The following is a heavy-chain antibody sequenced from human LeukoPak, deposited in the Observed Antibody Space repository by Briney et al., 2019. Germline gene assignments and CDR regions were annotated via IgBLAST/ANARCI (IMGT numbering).Heavy chain of an antibody. V-gene: IGHV3-7*01. D-gene: IGHD1-26*01. CDR1: GFSFSNYW. Sequence: GGSLRLSCAASGFSFSNYWMSWVRQAPGQGPEWVANIKQDGSEKNYLDSVKGRVTISRDNAKNSLYLQMNSLRVEDTAVYYCARDRGSQSMDVWGQGTTVTVSS. CDR2: IKQDGSEK. J-gene: IGHJ6*02. CDR3: ARDRGSQSMDV.